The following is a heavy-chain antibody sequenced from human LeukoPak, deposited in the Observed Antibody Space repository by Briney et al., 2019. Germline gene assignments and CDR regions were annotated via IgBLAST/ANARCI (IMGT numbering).Heavy chain of an antibody. D-gene: IGHD3-16*01. CDR3: ARLSYVPATLYYYGVDV. V-gene: IGHV1-2*06. CDR1: GYTFSGFY. CDR2: VNPKSGGT. J-gene: IGHJ6*02. Sequence: ASVKVSCTASGYTFSGFYIHWIRQAPGQGLEWMGRVNPKSGGTRYALRFQGRVTMTRDTSISTAYMELSGLRSDDTAVYYCARLSYVPATLYYYGVDVWGQGTTVTVSS.